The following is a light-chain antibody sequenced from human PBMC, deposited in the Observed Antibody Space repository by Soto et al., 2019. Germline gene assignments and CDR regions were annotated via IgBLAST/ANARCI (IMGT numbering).Light chain of an antibody. CDR1: SSDVGRYNY. Sequence: QSALTQPASVSGSPGLSIPISCTGTSSDVGRYNYVSWYQQHPGKAPKLTIYDVSNRPSGVSNRFSGSKSGNTAPLTISGLQAEDEADYYCSSYTSSSTRVFGTGTKLTVL. J-gene: IGLJ1*01. CDR2: DVS. CDR3: SSYTSSSTRV. V-gene: IGLV2-14*01.